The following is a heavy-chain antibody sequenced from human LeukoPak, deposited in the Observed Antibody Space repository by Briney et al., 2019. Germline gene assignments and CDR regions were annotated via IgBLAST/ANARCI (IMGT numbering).Heavy chain of an antibody. D-gene: IGHD6-13*01. V-gene: IGHV1-2*02. J-gene: IGHJ4*02. Sequence: GALVKVSCKASGYTFTGYYIHWVRQAPGQALEWMGWISPNSGGTNYVQKFQGRVTMTRDTSISTAYMELTRLTSDDTAMYYCARAGEEYTSTWYGAYWGQGTLVTVSS. CDR1: GYTFTGYY. CDR3: ARAGEEYTSTWYGAY. CDR2: ISPNSGGT.